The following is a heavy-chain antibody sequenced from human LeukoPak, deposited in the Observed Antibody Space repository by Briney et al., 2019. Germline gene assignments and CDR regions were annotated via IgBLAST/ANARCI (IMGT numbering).Heavy chain of an antibody. CDR3: TTDPAGVTTETWPNYYFDY. J-gene: IGHJ4*02. CDR1: GFTFSNAW. V-gene: IGHV3-15*04. CDR2: IASNTYGGTA. Sequence: GGSLRLSCAASGFTFSNAWMSWVRQAPGKGLEWVARIASNTYGGTAVYPAPVQGRFTISRDDSENTLSLQMNSLKTEDTAVYYCTTDPAGVTTETWPNYYFDYWGQGTLVTVSS. D-gene: IGHD4-17*01.